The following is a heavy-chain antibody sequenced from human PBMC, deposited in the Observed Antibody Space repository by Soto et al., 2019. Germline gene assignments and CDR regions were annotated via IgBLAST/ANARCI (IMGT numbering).Heavy chain of an antibody. V-gene: IGHV3-30*18. CDR1: GFTFSSYG. D-gene: IGHD3-10*01. Sequence: GGSLRLSCAASGFTFSSYGMHWVRQAPGKGLEWVAVISYDGSNKYYADSVKGRFTISRDNSKNTLYLQMNSLRAEDTAVYYCAKDRGYYGSGSYYLTYGMDVWGQGTTVTVSS. CDR2: ISYDGSNK. J-gene: IGHJ6*02. CDR3: AKDRGYYGSGSYYLTYGMDV.